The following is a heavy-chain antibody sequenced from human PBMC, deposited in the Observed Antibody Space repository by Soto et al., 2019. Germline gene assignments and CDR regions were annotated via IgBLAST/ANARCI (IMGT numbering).Heavy chain of an antibody. V-gene: IGHV3-23*01. J-gene: IGHJ4*02. CDR2: ISGSGGDT. CDR1: GITFGSRA. D-gene: IGHD3-3*01. CDR3: AKEHRITIFGVVQYYFDY. Sequence: EVQLLESGGDLVQPGGSLRLSCVASGITFGSRAMSWVRQAPGEGLEWVSAISGSGGDTKYADSVKGRFTISRDNSKNPLYLQMNSLRAEDTAVYYCAKEHRITIFGVVQYYFDYWGQGTLVTVSS.